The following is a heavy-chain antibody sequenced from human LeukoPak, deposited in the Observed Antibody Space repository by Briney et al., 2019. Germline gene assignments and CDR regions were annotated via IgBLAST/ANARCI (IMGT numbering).Heavy chain of an antibody. CDR2: ISDSGGST. V-gene: IGHV3-23*01. J-gene: IGHJ4*02. Sequence: PGGSLRLSCAASGFTFSNSAMTWVRQAPGKGLERVSTISDSGGSTYYADSVKGRFSISRDNSKNTLSLQMNSLRAEDTAVYYCAKSSSGYLLDYWGQGTLVTVSS. D-gene: IGHD3-22*01. CDR3: AKSSSGYLLDY. CDR1: GFTFSNSA.